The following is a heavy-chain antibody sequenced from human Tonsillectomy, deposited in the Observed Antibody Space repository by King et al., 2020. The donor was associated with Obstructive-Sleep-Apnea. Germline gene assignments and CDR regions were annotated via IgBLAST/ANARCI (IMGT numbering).Heavy chain of an antibody. J-gene: IGHJ6*02. CDR1: GASISSYY. CDR2: IHYSGRS. CDR3: ARLRVLYQVATYYYHAMDV. V-gene: IGHV4-59*01. D-gene: IGHD2-2*01. Sequence: QMQLQESGPGLVKPSETLSLSCTVSGASISSYYWSWIRQPPGKGLEWIGYIHYSGRSNYSPSLKSRVTISVDTSKNQFSLKLSSVTAADTAVYYCARLRVLYQVATYYYHAMDVWGQGTAVTVSS.